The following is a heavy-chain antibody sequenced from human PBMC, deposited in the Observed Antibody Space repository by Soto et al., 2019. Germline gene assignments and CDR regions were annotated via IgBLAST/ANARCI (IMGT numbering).Heavy chain of an antibody. V-gene: IGHV1-3*01. D-gene: IGHD6-19*01. CDR2: INAGNGNS. Sequence: QVQLVQSGAEVKKPGASVKVSCKASGYTFTSYAMHWVRQAPGQRLEWMGWINAGNGNSKYSQKCQGRVTITRDTSASTAYMELSSLGSDDTAVYYCAISVSLYWYFDLWGRGTLVTVSS. J-gene: IGHJ2*01. CDR3: AISVSLYWYFDL. CDR1: GYTFTSYA.